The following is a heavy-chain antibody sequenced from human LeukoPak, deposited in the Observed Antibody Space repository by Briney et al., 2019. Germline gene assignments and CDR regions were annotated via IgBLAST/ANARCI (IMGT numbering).Heavy chain of an antibody. CDR3: ARGPHQHWPLGQF. CDR1: GGSIRGYY. Sequence: SETLSLTCNVSGGSIRGYYWSWIRQPPGKGLDWIGEINDSGSPIYNPSLKSRVTISVDMSKNQFSVNLISVTAADTAVYYCARGPHQHWPLGQFWGQGSLVTVSS. CDR2: INDSGSP. D-gene: IGHD2-2*01. J-gene: IGHJ4*02. V-gene: IGHV4-34*01.